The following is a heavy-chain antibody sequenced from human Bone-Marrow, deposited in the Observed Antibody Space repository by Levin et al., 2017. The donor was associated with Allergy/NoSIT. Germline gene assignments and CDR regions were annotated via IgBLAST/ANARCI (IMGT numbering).Heavy chain of an antibody. CDR3: AKDFSSGWTLYYFDH. J-gene: IGHJ4*02. V-gene: IGHV3-30*18. CDR2: ISVISNDGSDT. Sequence: GGSLRLSCAASRFSFSSYGIHWVRQAPGKGLEWVAVISVISNDGSDTYYADSVKGRFTISRDNSKNTVYLQMDSLRVEDTAVYYCAKDFSSGWTLYYFDHWGQGTLVTVSS. D-gene: IGHD6-19*01. CDR1: RFSFSSYG.